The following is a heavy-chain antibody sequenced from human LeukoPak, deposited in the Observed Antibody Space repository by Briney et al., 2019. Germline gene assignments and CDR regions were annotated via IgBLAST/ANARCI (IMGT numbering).Heavy chain of an antibody. CDR3: ARISSGYWVYYFDY. CDR2: IYYSGST. CDR1: GGSISSSSYY. V-gene: IGHV4-39*01. Sequence: SETLSLTCTVSGGSISSSSYYWGWIRQPPGKGLEWIGSIYYSGSTYYNPSLKSRVTISVDTSKNQFSLKLSSVTAADTAVYYCARISSGYWVYYFDYWGQGTLVTVSS. J-gene: IGHJ4*02. D-gene: IGHD3-22*01.